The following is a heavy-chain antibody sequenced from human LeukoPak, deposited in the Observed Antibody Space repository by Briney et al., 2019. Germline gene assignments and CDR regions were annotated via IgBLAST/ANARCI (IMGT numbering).Heavy chain of an antibody. CDR2: IHNTRGT. CDR3: GKVGGKTNY. D-gene: IGHD4-23*01. Sequence: SGTLSLTFTFSGSSITSDIFYLNLIPQSPGNGLEWVGAIHNTRGTSYNPSLESRLTISVDSSEKKFFLKMTSVTEEDTATYYCGKVGGKTNYWGQGTMVTVSS. V-gene: IGHV4-30-4*02. CDR1: GSSITSDIFY. J-gene: IGHJ4*02.